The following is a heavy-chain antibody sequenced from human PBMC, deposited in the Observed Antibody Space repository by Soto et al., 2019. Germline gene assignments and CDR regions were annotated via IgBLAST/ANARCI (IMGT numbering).Heavy chain of an antibody. CDR3: TTGSVEGV. V-gene: IGHV3-15*07. D-gene: IGHD2-15*01. CDR2: IKRNSDGGRT. J-gene: IGHJ6*02. Sequence: EVQLVESGGGLVKPGGSLRLSCAASGFTFYNSWMNWVRQAPGKGLEWVGRIKRNSDGGRTDYAAPVKGRFTISRDDSENMLYLQMNSLKTEDTAVYYCTTGSVEGVWGQGPTVSVSS. CDR1: GFTFYNSW.